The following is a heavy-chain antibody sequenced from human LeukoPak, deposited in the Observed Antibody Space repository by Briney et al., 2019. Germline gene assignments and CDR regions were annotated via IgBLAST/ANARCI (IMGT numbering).Heavy chain of an antibody. V-gene: IGHV4-34*01. D-gene: IGHD6-13*01. Sequence: SETLSLTCAVYGGSLSGYYWSWIRQPPGKGLEWLGEINRSGSTKHNPSLKSRVTISIDTSKNQFSLNLSSVTAADTAVYFCARDSSSWSRNFDYWGQGTLVTVSS. J-gene: IGHJ4*02. CDR1: GGSLSGYY. CDR3: ARDSSSWSRNFDY. CDR2: INRSGST.